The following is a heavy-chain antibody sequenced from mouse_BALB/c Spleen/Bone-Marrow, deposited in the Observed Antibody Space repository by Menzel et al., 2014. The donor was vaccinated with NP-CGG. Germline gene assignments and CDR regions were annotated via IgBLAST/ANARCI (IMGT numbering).Heavy chain of an antibody. V-gene: IGHV1S29*02. CDR3: ARLGRDY. CDR2: IYPYNGGT. CDR1: GYTFTDYN. D-gene: IGHD4-1*01. Sequence: EVKLVESGPELVKPGASVKISCKASGYTFTDYNMHWVKQSHGKSLEWIGYIYPYNGGTGYNQKFKSKATLTVDNSSSTAYMELRSLTSEDSAVYYCARLGRDYWGQGTTLTVFS. J-gene: IGHJ2*01.